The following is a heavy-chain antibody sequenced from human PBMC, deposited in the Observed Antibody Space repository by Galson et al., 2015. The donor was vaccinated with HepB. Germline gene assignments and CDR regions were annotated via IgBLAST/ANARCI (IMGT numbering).Heavy chain of an antibody. Sequence: SLRLSCVASGFTFSSYSMNWVRQAPGKGLEWVSYISSSSSTIYYADSVKGRFTISRDNAKNSLYLQMNSLRAEDTAVYYCARDAGDHGYYYYGMDVWGQGTTVTVSS. CDR1: GFTFSSYS. V-gene: IGHV3-48*01. J-gene: IGHJ6*02. CDR2: ISSSSSTI. CDR3: ARDAGDHGYYYYGMDV. D-gene: IGHD7-27*01.